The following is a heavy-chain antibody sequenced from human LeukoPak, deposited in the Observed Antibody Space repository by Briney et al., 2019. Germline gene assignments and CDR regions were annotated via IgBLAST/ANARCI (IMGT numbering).Heavy chain of an antibody. CDR1: GGTFSSYA. D-gene: IGHD6-13*01. CDR2: IIPIFGTA. J-gene: IGHJ6*02. CDR3: ARDLPYSSSWYRDYYYYYYGMDV. Sequence: GASVKVSCKASGGTFSSYAISWVRQAPGQGLEWMGGIIPIFGTANYAQKFQGRVTITADESTSTAYMELSSLRSEDTAVYYCARDLPYSSSWYRDYYYYYYGMDVWGQGTTVTVSS. V-gene: IGHV1-69*13.